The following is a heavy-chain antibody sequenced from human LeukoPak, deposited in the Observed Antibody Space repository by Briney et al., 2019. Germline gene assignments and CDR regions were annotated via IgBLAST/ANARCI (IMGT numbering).Heavy chain of an antibody. D-gene: IGHD6-19*01. J-gene: IGHJ4*02. CDR1: GFPFSGYE. V-gene: IGHV3-64D*09. CDR3: VRGTSVAGTLDYFDH. CDR2: ISSDGGST. Sequence: SGGSLRLSCSASGFPFSGYEMHWVRQAPGKGLEYVSAISSDGGSTYYADSVKGRFTISRDNSKNTLYLQMSSLRDEDTAVYYCVRGTSVAGTLDYFDHRGQGTLVTVSS.